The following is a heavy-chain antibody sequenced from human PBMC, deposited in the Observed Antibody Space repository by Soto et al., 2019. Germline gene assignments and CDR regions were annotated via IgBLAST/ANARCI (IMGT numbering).Heavy chain of an antibody. V-gene: IGHV1-3*01. CDR1: WFIFTTYN. D-gene: IGHD1-26*01. J-gene: IGHJ4*02. CDR3: ARWDYFHFAY. CDR2: INAGNGDT. Sequence: GASVKVSCKAPWFIFTTYNIHLLRQAPGQRLEWMGWINAGNGDTEYSQKFQGRVTFTTDPSTSTAYMEVSSLRSEDTALYYCARWDYFHFAYWGQGALVTVSS.